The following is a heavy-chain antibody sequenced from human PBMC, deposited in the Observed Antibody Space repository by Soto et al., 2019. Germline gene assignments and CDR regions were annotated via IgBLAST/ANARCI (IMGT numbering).Heavy chain of an antibody. D-gene: IGHD3-10*01. V-gene: IGHV4-34*01. Sequence: TDTLSLTCAVYVGSFSGYYWSWIRQPPGKGLEWIGEINHSGSTNYNPSLKSRVTISVDTSKNQFSLKLSSVTAADTAVYYCARGSTIWFGEIGAFDIWGQGTMVTVSS. CDR3: ARGSTIWFGEIGAFDI. J-gene: IGHJ3*02. CDR1: VGSFSGYY. CDR2: INHSGST.